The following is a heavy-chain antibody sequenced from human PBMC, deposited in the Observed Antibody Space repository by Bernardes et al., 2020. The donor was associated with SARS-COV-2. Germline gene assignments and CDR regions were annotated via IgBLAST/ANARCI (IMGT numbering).Heavy chain of an antibody. J-gene: IGHJ6*02. CDR2: ISYDGSNK. CDR1: GFTFSSYA. Sequence: GGSLRLSCAASGFTFSSYAMHWVRQAPGKGLEWVAVISYDGSNKYYADSVKGRFTISRDNSKNTLYLQMNSLRAEDTAVYYCARDSANYDFWSGYYWLPHGMDVWGQGTTVTVSS. D-gene: IGHD3-3*01. CDR3: ARDSANYDFWSGYYWLPHGMDV. V-gene: IGHV3-30-3*01.